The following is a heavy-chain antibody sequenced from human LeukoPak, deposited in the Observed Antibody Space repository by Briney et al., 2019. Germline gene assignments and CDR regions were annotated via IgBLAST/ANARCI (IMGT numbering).Heavy chain of an antibody. CDR1: GFTFSSHW. V-gene: IGHV3-7*01. Sequence: QPGGSLRLSCAASGFTFSSHWMSWVRQAPGNGLEWVANIKQGGSEKYYVDSVRGRFTISRDNAKNSLFLQMNSLRAEDTAVYYCARHDGYHPDYFGYWGQGTLVTVSS. CDR3: ARHDGYHPDYFGY. J-gene: IGHJ4*02. CDR2: IKQGGSEK. D-gene: IGHD5-24*01.